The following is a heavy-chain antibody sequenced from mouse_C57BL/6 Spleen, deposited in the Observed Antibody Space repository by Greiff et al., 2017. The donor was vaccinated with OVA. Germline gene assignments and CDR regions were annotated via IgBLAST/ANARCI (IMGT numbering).Heavy chain of an antibody. CDR1: GYTFTDYY. CDR3: ARREDYSNPYFDY. CDR2: INPNNGGT. D-gene: IGHD2-5*01. Sequence: VQLKQSGPELVKPGASVKISCKASGYTFTDYYMNWVKQSHGKSLEWIGDINPNNGGTSYNQKFKGKATLTVDKSSSTAYMELRSLTSEDSAVYYCARREDYSNPYFDYWGQGTTLTVSS. V-gene: IGHV1-26*01. J-gene: IGHJ2*01.